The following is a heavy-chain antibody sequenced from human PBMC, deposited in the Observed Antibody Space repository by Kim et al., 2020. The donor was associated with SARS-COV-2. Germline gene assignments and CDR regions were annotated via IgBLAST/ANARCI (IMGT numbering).Heavy chain of an antibody. D-gene: IGHD3-22*01. CDR3: GRGSGNYGFDS. J-gene: IGHJ4*02. V-gene: IGHV3-74*01. Sequence: YAASVKSRFTITRDNAKRTLDLQMSSRRPEDTAVYYCGRGSGNYGFDSWGQGTLVAVSS.